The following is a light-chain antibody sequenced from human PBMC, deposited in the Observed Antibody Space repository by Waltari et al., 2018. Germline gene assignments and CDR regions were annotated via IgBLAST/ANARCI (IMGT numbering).Light chain of an antibody. CDR1: SSDVVSYNL. Sequence: QTALTQPASVSGSTGQSITISCTGTSSDVVSYNLVSWYQQHPGKAPKLMIYEVSKRPSGVSNRFSGSKSGNTASLTISGLQAEDEADYYCCSYAGSSTWVFGGGTKLTVL. CDR3: CSYAGSSTWV. V-gene: IGLV2-23*02. CDR2: EVS. J-gene: IGLJ3*02.